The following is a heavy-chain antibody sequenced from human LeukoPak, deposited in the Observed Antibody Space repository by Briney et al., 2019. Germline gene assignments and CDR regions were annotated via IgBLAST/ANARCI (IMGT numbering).Heavy chain of an antibody. Sequence: RASVKVSCKASGGTFSSYAISWVRQAPGQGLEWMGRIIPIFGTANYAQKFQGRVTITTDESTSTAYMELSSLRSEDTAVYYCARDRSGYQNNPNWFDPWGQGTLVTVSS. D-gene: IGHD5-12*01. CDR3: ARDRSGYQNNPNWFDP. CDR1: GGTFSSYA. CDR2: IIPIFGTA. V-gene: IGHV1-69*05. J-gene: IGHJ5*02.